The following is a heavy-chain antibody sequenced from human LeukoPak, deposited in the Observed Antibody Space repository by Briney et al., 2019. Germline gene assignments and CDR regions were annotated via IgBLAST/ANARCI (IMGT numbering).Heavy chain of an antibody. CDR2: IWSDGNNK. D-gene: IGHD2-15*01. V-gene: IGHV3-33*01. Sequence: GGSLRLSCAASGFTFSSYAMHWVRQAPGKGLEWVAIIWSDGNNKYYADSVEGRFTISRDTSKNTLFLQMNSLRAEDTAVYYCARDGGYCSGGSCYSWYYYGMDVWGQGTTVTVSS. CDR1: GFTFSSYA. CDR3: ARDGGYCSGGSCYSWYYYGMDV. J-gene: IGHJ6*02.